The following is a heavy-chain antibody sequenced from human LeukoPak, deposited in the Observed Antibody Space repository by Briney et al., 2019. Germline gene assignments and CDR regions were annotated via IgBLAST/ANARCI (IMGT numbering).Heavy chain of an antibody. Sequence: SETLSLTCTVSGASISPHYWTWIRQAPRRGLEWIGYVYYNGLTSYNASLRSRLILSVDTARNQVSLKLTSVTAADTAVYYCTRERSTVTFDYWGQGTLVTVSS. CDR1: GASISPHY. CDR2: VYYNGLT. V-gene: IGHV4-59*11. CDR3: TRERSTVTFDY. D-gene: IGHD4-17*01. J-gene: IGHJ4*02.